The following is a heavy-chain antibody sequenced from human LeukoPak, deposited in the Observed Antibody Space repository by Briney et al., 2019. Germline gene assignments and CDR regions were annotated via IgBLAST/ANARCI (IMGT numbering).Heavy chain of an antibody. D-gene: IGHD5-24*01. CDR1: GGTFSSYA. J-gene: IGHJ4*02. CDR2: IIPIFGTA. V-gene: IGHV1-69*05. CDR3: ARDGEMATIYFDY. Sequence: SVKVSCKASGGTFSSYAISWVRQAPGQGLEWMGGIIPIFGTANYAQKFQGRVTITTDKSTSTAYMELSSLRSEDTAVYYCARDGEMATIYFDYWGQGTLVTVSS.